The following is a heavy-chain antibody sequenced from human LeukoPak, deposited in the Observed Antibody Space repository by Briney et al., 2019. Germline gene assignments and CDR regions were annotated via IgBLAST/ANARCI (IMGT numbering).Heavy chain of an antibody. CDR3: AKRRRWLQNYYYYYGMDV. CDR2: ISGSDSNT. J-gene: IGHJ6*02. Sequence: GGSLRLSCAGSGFTFGSYVMSWVRQAPGKGLEWVSTISGSDSNTYYADSVKGRFTISRDNSKNTLYLQMNSLRAEDTAVYYCAKRRRWLQNYYYYYGMDVWGQGTTVTVSS. CDR1: GFTFGSYV. D-gene: IGHD5-24*01. V-gene: IGHV3-23*01.